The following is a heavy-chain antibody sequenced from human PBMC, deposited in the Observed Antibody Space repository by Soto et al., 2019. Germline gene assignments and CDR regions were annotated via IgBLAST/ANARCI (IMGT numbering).Heavy chain of an antibody. Sequence: QVQLVQSGGEVKKPGASVKVSCKASGYTFTIYGINWVRQAPGQGLEWMGWISPDNGNTNYAQKLQGRVTMNTDTSTSTAYMELRSLRSDDTAVYYCARALGYSGYAGMDVWGQGTTVTVSS. D-gene: IGHD5-12*01. CDR3: ARALGYSGYAGMDV. J-gene: IGHJ6*02. V-gene: IGHV1-18*01. CDR1: GYTFTIYG. CDR2: ISPDNGNT.